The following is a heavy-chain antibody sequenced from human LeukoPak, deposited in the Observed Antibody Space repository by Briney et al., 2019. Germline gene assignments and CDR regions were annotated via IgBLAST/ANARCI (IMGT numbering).Heavy chain of an antibody. CDR2: IYYSGST. CDR3: ARKNVDIVATMEYYFDY. J-gene: IGHJ4*02. V-gene: IGHV4-31*03. D-gene: IGHD5-12*01. Sequence: SETLSLTCTVSGGAISSGGYYWSWIRQHPGKGLEWIGYIYYSGSTYYNPSLKSRVTISVDTSKNQFSLKLSSVTAADTAVYYCARKNVDIVATMEYYFDYWGQGTLVTVSS. CDR1: GGAISSGGYY.